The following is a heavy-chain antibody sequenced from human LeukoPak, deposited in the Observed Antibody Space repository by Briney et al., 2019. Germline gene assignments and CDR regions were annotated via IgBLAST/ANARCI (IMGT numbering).Heavy chain of an antibody. CDR3: ARVVGSSGWYAYYYYMDV. V-gene: IGHV1-8*01. CDR1: GYTFTSYD. Sequence: ASVKVSCKASGYTFTSYDIHWVRQAAGQGLEWMGWMNPNSGNTGYAQKFQGRVTMTRNTSISTAYMELSSLRSEDTAVYYCARVVGSSGWYAYYYYMDVWGKGTTVTISS. J-gene: IGHJ6*03. CDR2: MNPNSGNT. D-gene: IGHD6-19*01.